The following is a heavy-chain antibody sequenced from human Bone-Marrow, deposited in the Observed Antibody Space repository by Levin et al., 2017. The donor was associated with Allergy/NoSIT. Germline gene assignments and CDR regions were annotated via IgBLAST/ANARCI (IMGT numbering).Heavy chain of an antibody. V-gene: IGHV4-59*01. D-gene: IGHD6-13*01. CDR2: IYYSGST. Sequence: SETLSLTCTVSGGSISGYYWGWIRQPPGKGLEWIGYIYYSGSTNYYPSLKSRVTISVDTSKNQFSLKLSSVTAADTAVYYCAGVVAGSWYTTLDYCGQGTLVTVSS. CDR1: GGSISGYY. CDR3: AGVVAGSWYTTLDY. J-gene: IGHJ4*02.